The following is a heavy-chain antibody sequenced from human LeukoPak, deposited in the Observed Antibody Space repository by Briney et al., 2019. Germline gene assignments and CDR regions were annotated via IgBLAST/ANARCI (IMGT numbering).Heavy chain of an antibody. V-gene: IGHV3-7*05. CDR3: VRGSSGTVVRGVAWAWFDP. CDR2: IKQDGSEK. Sequence: GGSLRLSCVASGFTFSNYWMTWVRQAPGKGLEWVANIKQDGSEKHFVDSVRRRFTISRDNAKDSLYLQMTGLRAEDTAVYYCVRGSSGTVVRGVAWAWFDPWGQGTLVTVSS. CDR1: GFTFSNYW. D-gene: IGHD3-10*01. J-gene: IGHJ5*02.